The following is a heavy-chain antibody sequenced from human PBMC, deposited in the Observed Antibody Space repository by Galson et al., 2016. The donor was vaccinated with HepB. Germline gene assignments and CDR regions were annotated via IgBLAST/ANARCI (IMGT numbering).Heavy chain of an antibody. J-gene: IGHJ6*02. Sequence: LRLSCAASGSSFRTYSMNWVRQAPGKGLEWISYISWTSGTIYYADSVKGRFTISRDNAKDSLYLQMNALRDEDTTVYYCATDSRPDVWGQGTMVTVSS. CDR3: ATDSRPDV. D-gene: IGHD5-18*01. CDR2: ISWTSGTI. CDR1: GSSFRTYS. V-gene: IGHV3-48*02.